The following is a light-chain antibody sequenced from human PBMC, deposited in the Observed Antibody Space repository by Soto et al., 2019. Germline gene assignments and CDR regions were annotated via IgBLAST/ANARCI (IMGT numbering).Light chain of an antibody. J-gene: IGLJ1*01. CDR1: SSNIGTSS. Sequence: QSVLTQPHSASGTPGQRVTISCSGSSSNIGTSSVHWFQQLPGTAPKLLISTTNKRPSGVPERFSGSKSGTSASLTISGLQAEDEADYYCCSYAGSYSRYVFGTGTKVTVL. CDR2: TTN. CDR3: CSYAGSYSRYV. V-gene: IGLV1-44*01.